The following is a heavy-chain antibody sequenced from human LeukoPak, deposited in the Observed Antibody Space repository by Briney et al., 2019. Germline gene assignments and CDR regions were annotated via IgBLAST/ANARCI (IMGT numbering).Heavy chain of an antibody. Sequence: PGGSLRLSCAASGFTFSRYSMNWVRQAPGKGLEWVSSISSSSSYIYYADSVKGRFTISRDNAKNSLYLQMNSLRAEDTAVYYCARTLRASTDWYFDLWGRGTLVTVSS. J-gene: IGHJ2*01. CDR3: ARTLRASTDWYFDL. CDR1: GFTFSRYS. CDR2: ISSSSSYI. V-gene: IGHV3-21*01. D-gene: IGHD5/OR15-5a*01.